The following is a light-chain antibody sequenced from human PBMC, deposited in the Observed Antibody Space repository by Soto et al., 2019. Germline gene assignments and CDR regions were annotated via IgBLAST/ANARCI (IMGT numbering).Light chain of an antibody. J-gene: IGLJ3*02. V-gene: IGLV2-11*01. Sequence: QSALTQPRSVSASPGQSVTISCTGTSSDVGRYDYVSWYQQHPGKAPKLIVYDVTERPSGVPDRFSGSKSGSTASLTISGLQAEDEADYYCSSFTSSSTSVFGGGTQLTVL. CDR2: DVT. CDR1: SSDVGRYDY. CDR3: SSFTSSSTSV.